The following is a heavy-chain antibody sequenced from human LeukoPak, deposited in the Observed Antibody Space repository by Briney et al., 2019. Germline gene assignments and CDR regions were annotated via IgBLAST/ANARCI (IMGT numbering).Heavy chain of an antibody. V-gene: IGHV4-30-4*01. CDR1: GASISSGAYH. D-gene: IGHD3-10*01. CDR3: ATYYAGRGGSGY. Sequence: SETLSLTCTVSGASISSGAYHWGWIRQPPGTGLEWIGHTGTTNYNPSLKSRVTISEDTSKNQFSLRLSSVTAADTAVYFCATYYAGRGGSGYWGQGTLVTVSS. J-gene: IGHJ4*02. CDR2: TGTT.